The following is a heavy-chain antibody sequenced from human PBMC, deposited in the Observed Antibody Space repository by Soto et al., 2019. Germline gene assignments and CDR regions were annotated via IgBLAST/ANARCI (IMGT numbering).Heavy chain of an antibody. CDR3: ARSGFMGNWFDP. Sequence: PSETLSLTCTVSGGSISSGGYYWSWIRQHPGKGLEWIGYIYYGGSTYYNPSLKSRATISGDTSKNQFSLKLSSVTAEDTAVYYCARSGFMGNWFDPWGQGTLVTVSS. D-gene: IGHD3-10*01. V-gene: IGHV4-31*03. CDR2: IYYGGST. CDR1: GGSISSGGYY. J-gene: IGHJ5*02.